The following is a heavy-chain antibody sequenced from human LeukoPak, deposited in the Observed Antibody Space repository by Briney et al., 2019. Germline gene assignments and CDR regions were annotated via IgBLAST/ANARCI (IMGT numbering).Heavy chain of an antibody. CDR2: INGDGGSR. D-gene: IGHD6-13*01. CDR3: ASASSHRIAAGGDY. CDR1: GFTFTTYW. J-gene: IGHJ4*02. V-gene: IGHV3-74*01. Sequence: PGGSLRLSCAASGFTFTTYWMHWVRQAPGKGLVWVSRINGDGGSRNYADSVKGRFTISRDNAKNTLYHQMNSLRAEDTAVYYCASASSHRIAAGGDYWGQGTLVTVSS.